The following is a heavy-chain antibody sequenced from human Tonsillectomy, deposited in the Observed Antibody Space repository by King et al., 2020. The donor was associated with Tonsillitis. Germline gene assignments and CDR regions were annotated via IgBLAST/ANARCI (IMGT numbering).Heavy chain of an antibody. D-gene: IGHD5-12*01. V-gene: IGHV1-69*01. Sequence: QLVQSGAEVKKPGSSVKVSCKASGGTFSNSAISWVRQLPGQGLEWMGGIIPILGTANYAQKFQGRVTITADESTTTAYMELSSLRSDDTAVYYCARDRTPGFTYYYGMDVWGQGTTVTVSS. J-gene: IGHJ6*02. CDR1: GGTFSNSA. CDR3: ARDRTPGFTYYYGMDV. CDR2: IIPILGTA.